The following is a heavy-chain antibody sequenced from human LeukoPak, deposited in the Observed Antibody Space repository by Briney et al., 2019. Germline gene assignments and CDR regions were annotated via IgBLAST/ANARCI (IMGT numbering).Heavy chain of an antibody. J-gene: IGHJ3*02. CDR3: ARAVRGGDAFDI. V-gene: IGHV3-21*01. D-gene: IGHD2-15*01. CDR2: ISSSSSYI. CDR1: GFTFSSYS. Sequence: GGFLKLSCAASGFTFSSYSMNWVRQAPGKGLEWVSSISSSSSYIYYADSVKGRFTISRDNAKNSLYLQMNSLRAEDTAVYYCARAVRGGDAFDIWGQGTMVTVSS.